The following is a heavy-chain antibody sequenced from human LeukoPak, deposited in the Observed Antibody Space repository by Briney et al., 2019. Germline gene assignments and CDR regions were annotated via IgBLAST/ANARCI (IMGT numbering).Heavy chain of an antibody. J-gene: IGHJ6*03. CDR2: IYTSGST. Sequence: SETLSLTCTVSGGSISSGSYYWSWIRQPAGKGLEWIGRIYTSGSTNYNPSLKSRVTISVDTSKNQFSLKLSSVTAADTAVYYCARSYWGYYYYYMDVWGKGTTVTVSS. CDR3: ARSYWGYYYYYMDV. V-gene: IGHV4-61*02. D-gene: IGHD1-26*01. CDR1: GGSISSGSYY.